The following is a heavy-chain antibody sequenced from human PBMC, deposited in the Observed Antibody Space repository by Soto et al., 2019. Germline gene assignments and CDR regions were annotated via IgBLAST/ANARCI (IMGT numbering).Heavy chain of an antibody. CDR2: INAGNGNT. D-gene: IGHD2-21*01. CDR3: ARYVGIGPFDY. Sequence: QVQLVQSGAEVKKPGASVKVSCKASGYTFTSYAMYWVRQAPGQRLEWMGWINAGNGNTKYSQKFQGRVTITTDTSARTAYMELRSLRSEDTAVYYCARYVGIGPFDYWGQGTLVTVSS. V-gene: IGHV1-3*01. CDR1: GYTFTSYA. J-gene: IGHJ4*02.